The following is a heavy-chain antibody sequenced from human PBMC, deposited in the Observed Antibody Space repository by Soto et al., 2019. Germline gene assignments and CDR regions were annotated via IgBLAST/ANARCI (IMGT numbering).Heavy chain of an antibody. CDR1: GFSVRTHY. J-gene: IGHJ4*02. CDR2: FESGGSI. V-gene: IGHV3-53*02. CDR3: ARAGVTPDFFDY. D-gene: IGHD2-21*02. Sequence: EVQLVETGGGLIQPGGSLRLSCAASGFSVRTHYMSWVRQAPGKGLEWVSVFESGGSIYYADSVKGRFIISRDYAKNTVYLQMNSLRAEDTAVYYCARAGVTPDFFDYWGQGNLVTVSS.